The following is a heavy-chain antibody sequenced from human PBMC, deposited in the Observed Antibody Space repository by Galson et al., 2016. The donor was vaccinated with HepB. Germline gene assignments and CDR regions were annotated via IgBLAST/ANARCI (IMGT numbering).Heavy chain of an antibody. D-gene: IGHD6-13*01. V-gene: IGHV3-33*01. J-gene: IGHJ4*02. CDR3: AREMHVAAAAAFDF. Sequence: SLRLSCAASEFTFSTYGMHWVRQAPGKGLEWVALIWHDGSNKYYADSVKGRFTISRDNPKNTLYLQMHSLKVEDTAVYYCAREMHVAAAAAFDFWGRGTLVTVSS. CDR2: IWHDGSNK. CDR1: EFTFSTYG.